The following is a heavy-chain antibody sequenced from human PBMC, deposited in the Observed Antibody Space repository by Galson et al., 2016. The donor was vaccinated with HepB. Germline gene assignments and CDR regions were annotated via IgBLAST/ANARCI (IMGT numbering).Heavy chain of an antibody. CDR1: GFSVSKFY. Sequence: SLRLSCAASGFSVSKFYLIWVRQAPGEGLEWISTIYNDGSTHYADSVRGRFTFSRDNSKNTLYLQMNNLRAEDTAVYYCAREFQYESRGFAYKRPFDYWGQGTLVTVAS. CDR3: AREFQYESRGFAYKRPFDY. J-gene: IGHJ4*02. CDR2: IYNDGST. D-gene: IGHD3-22*01. V-gene: IGHV3-53*01.